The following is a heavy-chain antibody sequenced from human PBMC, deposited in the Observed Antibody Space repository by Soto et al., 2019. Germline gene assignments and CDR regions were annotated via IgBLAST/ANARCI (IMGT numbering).Heavy chain of an antibody. D-gene: IGHD4-17*01. J-gene: IGHJ4*02. V-gene: IGHV3-20*04. CDR3: ARDHRWGYEYGDYGDS. CDR1: GFGFDEYG. CDR2: INRHGDST. Sequence: EVYLVESGGGVVRPGGSLRLSCAASGFGFDEYGMSWVRQGPGKGLEWVSGINRHGDSTGYADSVKGRFTISRDNAKNSLYQQMNGLRAEDTAFYYCARDHRWGYEYGDYGDSWGQGTLVTVSS.